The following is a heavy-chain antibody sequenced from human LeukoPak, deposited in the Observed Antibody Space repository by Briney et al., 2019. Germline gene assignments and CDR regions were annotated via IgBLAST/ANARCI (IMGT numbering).Heavy chain of an antibody. CDR1: GFTFSNAW. CDR3: TAHSGYDSGRSDLDY. CDR2: IKSKTDGGTT. J-gene: IGHJ4*02. D-gene: IGHD5-12*01. Sequence: GGSLRLSCAASGFTFSNAWMSWVRRAPGKGLEWVGRIKSKTDGGTTDYAAPVKGRFTISRDDSKNTLYLQMNSLKTEDTAVYYCTAHSGYDSGRSDLDYWGQGTLVTVSS. V-gene: IGHV3-15*01.